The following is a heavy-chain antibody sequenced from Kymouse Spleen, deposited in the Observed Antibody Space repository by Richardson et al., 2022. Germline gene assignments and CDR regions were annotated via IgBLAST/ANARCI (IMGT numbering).Heavy chain of an antibody. V-gene: IGHV3-73*02. CDR3: TSLLTGENY. CDR2: IRSKANSYAT. CDR1: GFTFSGSA. J-gene: IGHJ4*02. Sequence: EVQLVESGGGLVQPGGSLKLSCAASGFTFSGSAMHWVRQASGKGLEWVGRIRSKANSYATAYAASVKGRFTISRDDSKNTAYLQMNSLKTEDTAVYYCTSLLTGENYWGQGTLVTVSS. D-gene: IGHD7-27*02.